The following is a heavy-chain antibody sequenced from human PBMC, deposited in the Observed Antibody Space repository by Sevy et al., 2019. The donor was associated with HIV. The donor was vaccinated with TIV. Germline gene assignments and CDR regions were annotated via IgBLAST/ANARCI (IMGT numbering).Heavy chain of an antibody. CDR1: GFTFNDYS. D-gene: IGHD6-19*01. J-gene: IGHJ4*02. CDR2: ISSRSTYI. Sequence: GGSLRLSCAASGFTFNDYSMNWVRQAPGKGLEWVSSISSRSTYIYYADSVKGRFTISRDNAKNSLYLQMNSLRAEDTAVYYCARSPVAVAGTRPFDYWGQRTLVTVSS. V-gene: IGHV3-21*01. CDR3: ARSPVAVAGTRPFDY.